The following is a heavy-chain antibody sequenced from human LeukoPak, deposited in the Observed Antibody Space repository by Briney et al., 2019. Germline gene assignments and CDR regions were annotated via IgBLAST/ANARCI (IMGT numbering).Heavy chain of an antibody. CDR2: ISGSGGST. D-gene: IGHD5-18*01. CDR3: AKSRDIAMVTGYFDY. J-gene: IGHJ4*02. V-gene: IGHV3-23*01. CDR1: GFTFSSYA. Sequence: GGSLRLSCAASGFTFSSYAVSWVRQAPGKGLEWVSAISGSGGSTYYADSVKSRFTISRDNSKNTLYLQMNSLRAEDTAVYYCAKSRDIAMVTGYFDYWGQGTLVTVSS.